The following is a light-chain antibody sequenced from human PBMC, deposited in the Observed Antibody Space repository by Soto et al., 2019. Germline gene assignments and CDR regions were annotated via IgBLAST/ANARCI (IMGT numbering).Light chain of an antibody. Sequence: EIVLTQSPGTLSFSPGERATLTCRASQSVSSSYLAWFQQKPGQAPRLLIYGASSRATGIPDRFSGGGSGTDFTLTISRLEPEDLAVYYCQQYGNAPFTFGPGTKVDIK. V-gene: IGKV3-20*01. CDR3: QQYGNAPFT. CDR1: QSVSSSY. CDR2: GAS. J-gene: IGKJ3*01.